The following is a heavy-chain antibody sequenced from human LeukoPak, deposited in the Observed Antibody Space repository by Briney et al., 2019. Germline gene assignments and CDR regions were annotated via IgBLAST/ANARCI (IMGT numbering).Heavy chain of an antibody. CDR1: GFTFSSYS. J-gene: IGHJ4*02. CDR2: ISSSGRTI. CDR3: ARDAQVSGSYDY. V-gene: IGHV3-48*02. Sequence: PGGSLRLSCAASGFTFSSYSMNWVRQAPGRGLEWVSYISSSGRTIYYANSVKGRFTISRDNAKKSLYLQMSTLRDEDTAVYYCARDAQVSGSYDYWGQGTLVTVSS. D-gene: IGHD1-26*01.